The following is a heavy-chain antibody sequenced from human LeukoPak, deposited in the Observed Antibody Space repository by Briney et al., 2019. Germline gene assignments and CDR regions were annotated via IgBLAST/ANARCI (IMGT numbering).Heavy chain of an antibody. J-gene: IGHJ4*02. CDR3: ARSDYVWGSYRGYFDY. V-gene: IGHV3-48*03. CDR2: ISSSGSTI. D-gene: IGHD3-16*02. Sequence: GGSLRLSCAASGFTFSSSEMNWVRQAPGKGLEWVPDISSSGSTIYYADSVKGRFTISRDNAKNSLYLQMNSLRAEDTAVYYCARSDYVWGSYRGYFDYWGQGTLVTVSS. CDR1: GFTFSSSE.